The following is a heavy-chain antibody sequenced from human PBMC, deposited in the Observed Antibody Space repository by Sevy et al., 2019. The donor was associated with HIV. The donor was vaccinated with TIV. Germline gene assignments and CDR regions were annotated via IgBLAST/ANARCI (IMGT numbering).Heavy chain of an antibody. CDR1: GFTFSSYS. Sequence: GGSLRLSCAASGFTFSSYSMNWVRQAPGKGLEWVSYISSGSSTIYYADSVKGRFTISRDNAKNSLYLQMNSLGDEDTAVYYGASEGAYYYDSSGYYWGQGTLVTVSS. CDR3: ASEGAYYYDSSGYY. D-gene: IGHD3-22*01. J-gene: IGHJ4*02. V-gene: IGHV3-48*02. CDR2: ISSGSSTI.